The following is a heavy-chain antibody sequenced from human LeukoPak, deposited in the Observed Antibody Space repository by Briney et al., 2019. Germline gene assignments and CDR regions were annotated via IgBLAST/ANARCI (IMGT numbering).Heavy chain of an antibody. Sequence: GGSLRLSCTASGFTFSSYSMNWVRQAPGKGLEWVSYMSSNSGTINYADSVKGRFTISRDNGKNALYLQMNSLRVEDTAVYYCARIDGDYVPLDYWGQGALVTVSS. CDR2: MSSNSGTI. D-gene: IGHD4-17*01. J-gene: IGHJ4*02. CDR1: GFTFSSYS. CDR3: ARIDGDYVPLDY. V-gene: IGHV3-48*01.